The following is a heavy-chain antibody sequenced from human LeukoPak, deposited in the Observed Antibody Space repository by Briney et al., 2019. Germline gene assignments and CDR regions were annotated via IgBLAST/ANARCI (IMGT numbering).Heavy chain of an antibody. Sequence: GGSLRLSCAASGFTFSNAWMNWVRQAPGKGLEWVSSISSTSSYIYYADSVKGRFTISRDNAKNSLFLQMNSLRAEDTAVYYCARDMVRRLTARFFDYCGQGGLVTVSS. V-gene: IGHV3-21*01. D-gene: IGHD3-10*01. CDR1: GFTFSNAW. CDR3: ARDMVRRLTARFFDY. J-gene: IGHJ4*02. CDR2: ISSTSSYI.